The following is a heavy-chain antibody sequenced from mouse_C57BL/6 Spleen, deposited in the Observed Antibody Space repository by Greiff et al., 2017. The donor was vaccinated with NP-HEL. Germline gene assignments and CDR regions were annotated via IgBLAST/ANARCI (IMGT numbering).Heavy chain of an antibody. CDR3: ARSLYDGSAMDY. CDR1: GYAFSSSW. Sequence: LQESGPELVKPGASVKISCKASGYAFSSSWMNWVKQRPGKGLEWIGRIYPGDGDTNYNGKFKGKATLTADKSSSTAYMQLSSLTSEDSAVYFCARSLYDGSAMDYWGQGTSVTVSS. CDR2: IYPGDGDT. J-gene: IGHJ4*01. V-gene: IGHV1-82*01. D-gene: IGHD2-3*01.